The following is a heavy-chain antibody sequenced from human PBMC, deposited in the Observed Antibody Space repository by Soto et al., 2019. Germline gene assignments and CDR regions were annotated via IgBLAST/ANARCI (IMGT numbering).Heavy chain of an antibody. Sequence: QVQLQESGPGLVKPSQTLSLTCTVSGGSISSDGYYWSWIRQHPGKGLEWSGYIFYSGSTYYNPSLXGRVXIXLDTSKNQFSLKLSSVTAADTAVYCCARAPGDYFDCWGQGTLVTVSS. J-gene: IGHJ4*02. CDR2: IFYSGST. CDR1: GGSISSDGYY. V-gene: IGHV4-31*03. CDR3: ARAPGDYFDC.